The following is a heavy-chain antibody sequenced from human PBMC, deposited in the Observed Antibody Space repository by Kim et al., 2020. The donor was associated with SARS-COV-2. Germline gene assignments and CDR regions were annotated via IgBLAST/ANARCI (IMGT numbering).Heavy chain of an antibody. CDR2: ISYDGSNK. CDR3: AREQEQWLENYFDY. Sequence: GGSLRLSCAASGFTFSSYAMHWVRQAPGKGLEWVAVISYDGSNKYYADSVKGRFTISRDNSKNTLYLQMNSLRAEDTAVYYCAREQEQWLENYFDYWGQGTLVTVSS. CDR1: GFTFSSYA. J-gene: IGHJ4*02. D-gene: IGHD6-19*01. V-gene: IGHV3-30-3*01.